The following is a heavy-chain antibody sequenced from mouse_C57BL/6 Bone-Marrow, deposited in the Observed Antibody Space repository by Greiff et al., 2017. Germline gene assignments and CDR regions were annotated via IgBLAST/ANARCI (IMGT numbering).Heavy chain of an antibody. CDR2: IYPRSGNT. J-gene: IGHJ3*01. CDR3: AILGQVAY. V-gene: IGHV1-81*01. CDR1: GSPFTSYG. Sequence: SGPELAPPGASVNLSCNASGSPFTSYGITRVKQRTGQGLEWIGEIYPRSGNTYYNEKLKGKATLTANKSSSKAYMELRSLTSEDSAVYFCAILGQVAYWGQGTLVTVSA. D-gene: IGHD4-1*01.